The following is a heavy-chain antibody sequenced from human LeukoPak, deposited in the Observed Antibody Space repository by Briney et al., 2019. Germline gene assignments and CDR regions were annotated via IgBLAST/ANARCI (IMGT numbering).Heavy chain of an antibody. CDR3: AKDKYYYDSSGTIDY. J-gene: IGHJ4*02. Sequence: GGSLRLSCAASGFTFSSYAMSWVRQAPGKGLEWVSAISGSGGSTYYADSVKGRFTISRDNFKNTLYLQMNSLRAGDTAVYYCAKDKYYYDSSGTIDYWGQGTLVTVSS. CDR1: GFTFSSYA. CDR2: ISGSGGST. D-gene: IGHD3-22*01. V-gene: IGHV3-23*01.